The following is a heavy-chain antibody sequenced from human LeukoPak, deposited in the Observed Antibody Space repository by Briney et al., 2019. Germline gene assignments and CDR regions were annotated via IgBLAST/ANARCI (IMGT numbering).Heavy chain of an antibody. D-gene: IGHD6-13*01. CDR3: ARSRRGSSWYFDY. J-gene: IGHJ4*02. Sequence: GGSLRLSCAASGFTVSSNYMSWVRQAPGKGLEWVSVIYSGGSTYYADSVKGRFTISRDNSKNTLYLQMNSLRAEDTAVYYCARSRRGSSWYFDYWGQGTLVTVSS. CDR2: IYSGGST. CDR1: GFTVSSNY. V-gene: IGHV3-53*01.